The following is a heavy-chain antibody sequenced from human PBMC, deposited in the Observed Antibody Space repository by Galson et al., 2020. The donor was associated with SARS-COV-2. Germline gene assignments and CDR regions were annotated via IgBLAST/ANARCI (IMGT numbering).Heavy chain of an antibody. Sequence: GGSLRLSCAASGFTFSSYAMHWVRQAPGKGLEYVSAISSNGGSTYYANSVKGRFTISRDNSKNTLYLQMGSLRAEDMAVYYCARGDSSSWYLDYWGQGTLVTVSS. CDR2: ISSNGGST. V-gene: IGHV3-64*01. CDR1: GFTFSSYA. D-gene: IGHD6-13*01. J-gene: IGHJ4*02. CDR3: ARGDSSSWYLDY.